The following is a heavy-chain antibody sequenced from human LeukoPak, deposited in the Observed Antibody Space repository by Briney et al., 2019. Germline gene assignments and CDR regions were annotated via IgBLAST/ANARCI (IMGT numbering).Heavy chain of an antibody. Sequence: SETLSLTCAVYGGSFSGYYWSWIRQLPGKGLEWIGEINHSGSTNYNPSLKSRVTISVDTSKNQFSLKLSSVTAADTAVYYCARGAPITIFGVVITHRAYFDYWGQGTLVTVSS. CDR2: INHSGST. CDR1: GGSFSGYY. J-gene: IGHJ4*02. D-gene: IGHD3-3*01. CDR3: ARGAPITIFGVVITHRAYFDY. V-gene: IGHV4-34*01.